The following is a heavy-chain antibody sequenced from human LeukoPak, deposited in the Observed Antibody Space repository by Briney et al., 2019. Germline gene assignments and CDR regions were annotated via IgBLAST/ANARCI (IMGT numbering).Heavy chain of an antibody. CDR3: AKRDYYDSRGYYEYYFDY. CDR2: ISGRGGST. J-gene: IGHJ4*02. Sequence: GGSLRLSCAASGVTLSSYAMSWVRQAPGKGLEWVSGISGRGGSTYYADSVKGRFTISRDNSKNTLYLQMNSLRAEDTAVYYCAKRDYYDSRGYYEYYFDYWGQGTLVTVSS. D-gene: IGHD3-22*01. CDR1: GVTLSSYA. V-gene: IGHV3-23*01.